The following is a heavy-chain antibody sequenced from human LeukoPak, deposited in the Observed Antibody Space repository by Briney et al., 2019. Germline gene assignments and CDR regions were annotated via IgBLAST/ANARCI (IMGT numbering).Heavy chain of an antibody. CDR1: GYTLTELS. V-gene: IGHV1-24*01. J-gene: IGHJ5*02. D-gene: IGHD3-3*01. CDR3: ATDLSGFQESTIFVGRFDP. Sequence: ASVKVSCKVSGYTLTELSMHWVRQATGKGLEWRGGFDPEDGETIYAQKFQGRVTMTEDTSTDTAYMELSSLRSEDTAVYYCATDLSGFQESTIFVGRFDPWGQGTLVTVSS. CDR2: FDPEDGET.